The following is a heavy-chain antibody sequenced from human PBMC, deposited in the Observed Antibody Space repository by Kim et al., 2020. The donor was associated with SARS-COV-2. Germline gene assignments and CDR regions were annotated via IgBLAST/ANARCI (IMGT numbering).Heavy chain of an antibody. V-gene: IGHV6-1*01. D-gene: IGHD6-13*01. CDR1: GDSVSSNGAT. J-gene: IGHJ6*02. CDR3: ARSLSAYASSWYLNGGLDV. CDR2: TYYRSKRYN. Sequence: SQTLSLTCAISGDSVSSNGATWNWIRQSPSRGLEWLGRTYYRSKRYNDYAEPVESRITIKPDTSKNQFSLQLNSVTPEDTAVYYCARSLSAYASSWYLNGGLDVWGQGTTVAVSS.